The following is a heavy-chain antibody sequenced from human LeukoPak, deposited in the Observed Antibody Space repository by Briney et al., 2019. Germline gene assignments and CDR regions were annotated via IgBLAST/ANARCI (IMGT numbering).Heavy chain of an antibody. V-gene: IGHV3-11*01. CDR2: ISSSGSTI. CDR1: GFTLSDYY. D-gene: IGHD3-22*01. CDR3: ATKSDSSGWGVFDY. J-gene: IGHJ4*02. Sequence: GGSLRLSCAASGFTLSDYYMSWIRQAPGKGLEWVSYISSSGSTIYYADSVKGRFTISRDNAKNSLYLQMNSLRAEDTAVYYCATKSDSSGWGVFDYWGQGTLVTVSS.